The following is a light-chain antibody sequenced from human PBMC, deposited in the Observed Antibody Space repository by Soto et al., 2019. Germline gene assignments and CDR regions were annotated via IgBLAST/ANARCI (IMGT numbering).Light chain of an antibody. Sequence: EIVLTQSPGTLSLSPGERATXXCXXSQSVSNNYLAWYQQKPGQAPRLLIYGASGRATGIPDRFSGSGSGTDFTLTISRLEPEDFAVYYCQVFDGSLWTFGQGTKV. CDR3: QVFDGSLWT. CDR1: QSVSNNY. J-gene: IGKJ1*01. V-gene: IGKV3-20*01. CDR2: GAS.